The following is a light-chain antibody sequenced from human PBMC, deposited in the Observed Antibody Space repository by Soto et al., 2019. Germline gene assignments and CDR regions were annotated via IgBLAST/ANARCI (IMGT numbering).Light chain of an antibody. CDR3: QHYDFLLRRT. CDR1: HDIDNL. J-gene: IGKJ1*01. Sequence: DIQMIQSPSSLSASIGDRVTITCQASHDIDNLLNWYQQKPGKAPKLLICDAFNLETGVPSRFSGSGSGTDFTLTINSLQPEDIATYYCQHYDFLLRRTFGQGTKVEIK. CDR2: DAF. V-gene: IGKV1-33*01.